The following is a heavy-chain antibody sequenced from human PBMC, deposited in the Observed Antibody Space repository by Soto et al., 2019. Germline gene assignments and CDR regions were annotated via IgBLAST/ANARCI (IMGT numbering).Heavy chain of an antibody. Sequence: PGESLKISCKGSGYSFTSYWIGWVRQMPGKGLEWMGIIYPGDSDTRYSPSFQGQVTISADKSISTAYLQWSSLKASDTAMYYCARLDHDSSGYWPKSHFAYWGQVTLVPVSS. CDR1: GYSFTSYW. CDR2: IYPGDSDT. V-gene: IGHV5-51*01. D-gene: IGHD3-22*01. J-gene: IGHJ4*02. CDR3: ARLDHDSSGYWPKSHFAY.